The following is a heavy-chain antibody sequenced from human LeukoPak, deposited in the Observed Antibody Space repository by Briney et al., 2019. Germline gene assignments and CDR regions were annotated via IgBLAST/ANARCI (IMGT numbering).Heavy chain of an antibody. Sequence: SETLSLTCAVYGGSFSGYYWSWIRQPPGKGLEWIGEINHSGSTNYNPSLKSRVTISVDTSKNQFSLKLSSVTAADTAVYYCARGSSYGWFDPWAREPWSPSPQ. CDR1: GGSFSGYY. CDR2: INHSGST. D-gene: IGHD4-11*01. CDR3: ARGSSYGWFDP. V-gene: IGHV4-34*01. J-gene: IGHJ5*02.